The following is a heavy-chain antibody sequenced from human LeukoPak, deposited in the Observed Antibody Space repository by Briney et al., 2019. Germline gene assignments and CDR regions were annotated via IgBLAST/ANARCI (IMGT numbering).Heavy chain of an antibody. Sequence: PGGSLRLSCAASGFTFSSYNMNWVRQAPGKGLEWVSSISSSSSYIYYADSVKGRFTISRDNAKNSLYPQMNSLRAEDTAVYYCARFALKTPPTDWGQGTLVTVSS. CDR2: ISSSSSYI. V-gene: IGHV3-21*01. J-gene: IGHJ4*02. CDR3: ARFALKTPPTD. CDR1: GFTFSSYN.